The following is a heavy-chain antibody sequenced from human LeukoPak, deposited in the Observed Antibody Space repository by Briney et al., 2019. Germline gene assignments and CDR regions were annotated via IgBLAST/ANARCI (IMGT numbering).Heavy chain of an antibody. Sequence: GGSLRLSRAISGLTFSSYSASSVRQHPGKGLEWVANIMQEGTDKYYVDSVRGRFTISRDNTENSLNLQMNSLRAQDSIVFQCVRGGVHEPIWYFWGQGTLVTVS. CDR3: VRGGVHEPIWYF. CDR1: GLTFSSYS. CDR2: IMQEGTDK. V-gene: IGHV3-7*01. D-gene: IGHD1-14*01. J-gene: IGHJ4*02.